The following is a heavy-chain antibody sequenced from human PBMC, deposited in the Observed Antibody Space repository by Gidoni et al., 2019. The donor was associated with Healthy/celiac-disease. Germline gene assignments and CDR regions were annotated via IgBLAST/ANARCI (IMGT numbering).Heavy chain of an antibody. V-gene: IGHV1-18*04. CDR3: ARDYCSGGSCSIPFDY. CDR2: ISDYNGNT. Sequence: QVQLVQSGAEVKTPGASVKVSCKASGYTFTSYGISWVRQAPGQGLEWMGWISDYNGNTNYAQKLQGRVTMTTDTSTSTAYMELRSLRSDDTAVYYCARDYCSGGSCSIPFDYWGQGTLVTVSS. J-gene: IGHJ4*02. D-gene: IGHD2-15*01. CDR1: GYTFTSYG.